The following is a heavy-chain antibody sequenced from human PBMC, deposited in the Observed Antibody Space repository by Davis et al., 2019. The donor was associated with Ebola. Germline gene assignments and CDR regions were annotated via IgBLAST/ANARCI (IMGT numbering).Heavy chain of an antibody. CDR2: INHSGST. CDR3: ARARTFYYDSSGYYRSYWYFDL. CDR1: GGSISSSNW. J-gene: IGHJ2*01. D-gene: IGHD3-22*01. Sequence: MPSETLSLTCAVSGGSISSSNWWSWIRQPPGKGLEWIGEINHSGSTNYNPSLKSRVTISVDTSKNQFSLKLSSVTAADTAVYYCARARTFYYDSSGYYRSYWYFDLWGRGTLVTVSS. V-gene: IGHV4-4*02.